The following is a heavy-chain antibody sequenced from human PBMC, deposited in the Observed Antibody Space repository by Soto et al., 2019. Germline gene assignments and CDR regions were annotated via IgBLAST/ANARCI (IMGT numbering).Heavy chain of an antibody. CDR2: IYYSGSN. J-gene: IGHJ4*02. CDR1: GGSISSSSYY. V-gene: IGHV4-39*01. CDR3: ARARPGEQLARCYFDY. D-gene: IGHD6-6*01. Sequence: QLQLQESGPGLVKPSETLSLTCTVSGGSISSSSYYWGWIRQPAGKVLEWIGSIYYSGSNNYNPSLKSRVTISVGTSKDQSSLKLGSVTAADTAVYYCARARPGEQLARCYFDYWGQGTLVTVSS.